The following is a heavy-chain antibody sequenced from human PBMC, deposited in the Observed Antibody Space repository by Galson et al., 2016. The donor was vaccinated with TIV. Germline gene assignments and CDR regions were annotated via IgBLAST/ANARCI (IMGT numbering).Heavy chain of an antibody. D-gene: IGHD3-22*01. CDR2: FYWDDDT. CDR1: GFSLSDTGVG. J-gene: IGHJ3*02. CDR3: AHIRITLIPDAFYI. Sequence: LVKPTQTLTLTCTFSGFSLSDTGVGAGWIRQPPGKALEWLGIFYWDDDTRYSPSLGSRLTITKDTSKNQVVLTVTDMDPVDTGTYFCAHIRITLIPDAFYIWGQGTTVTVSS. V-gene: IGHV2-5*02.